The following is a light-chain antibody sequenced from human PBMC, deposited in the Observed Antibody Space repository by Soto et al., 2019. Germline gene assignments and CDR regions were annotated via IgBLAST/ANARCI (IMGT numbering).Light chain of an antibody. J-gene: IGLJ1*01. CDR1: SSDVGGYNY. CDR2: DVS. V-gene: IGLV2-11*01. Sequence: QSVLTQPRSVSGSPGQSVTISCTVTSSDVGGYNYVSWYQQHPGKAPKLMIYDVSKWPSGVPDRFSGSKSGNTASLTISGLQAEDEADYYCCSYAGSYTYVFGTGTKVTVL. CDR3: CSYAGSYTYV.